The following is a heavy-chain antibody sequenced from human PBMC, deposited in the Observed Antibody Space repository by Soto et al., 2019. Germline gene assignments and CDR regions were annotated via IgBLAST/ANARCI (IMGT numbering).Heavy chain of an antibody. J-gene: IGHJ6*02. CDR3: ARFSGGSYNTYYFYYGMDV. CDR2: ISAYNGNT. D-gene: IGHD2-15*01. Sequence: ASVKVSCKASGYTFTIYGISCVLQSALQWLDWMGWISAYNGNTKYAQDLQGRVTMTTDTSTSTAYMELRSLRSDDTAVYYCARFSGGSYNTYYFYYGMDVWGQGTTVTVSS. V-gene: IGHV1-18*01. CDR1: GYTFTIYG.